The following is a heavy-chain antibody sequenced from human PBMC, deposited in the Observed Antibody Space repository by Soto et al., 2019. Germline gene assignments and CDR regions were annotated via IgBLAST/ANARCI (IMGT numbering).Heavy chain of an antibody. Sequence: SVKVSCKASVGTFSSYTISWVRQAPGQGLEWMGRIIPILGIANYAQKFQGRVTITADKSTSTAYMELSSLRGEDTALYYCTRDLNHDTGPWGQGTQVTVSS. D-gene: IGHD2-8*02. J-gene: IGHJ5*02. CDR1: VGTFSSYT. CDR3: TRDLNHDTGP. CDR2: IIPILGIA. V-gene: IGHV1-69*02.